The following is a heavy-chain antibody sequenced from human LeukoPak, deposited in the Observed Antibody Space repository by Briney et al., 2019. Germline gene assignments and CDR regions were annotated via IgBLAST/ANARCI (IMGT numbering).Heavy chain of an antibody. J-gene: IGHJ4*02. Sequence: SETLSLTCTVSGGSISSYYWSWIRQPPGKGLEWIGRMSTSGSTNYNPSLKSRVTMSIDTSKNQFSLKLSSVTAADTAVYYCARSSGIFYFASWGQGTLVTVSS. D-gene: IGHD1-26*01. V-gene: IGHV4-4*07. CDR1: GGSISSYY. CDR3: ARSSGIFYFAS. CDR2: MSTSGST.